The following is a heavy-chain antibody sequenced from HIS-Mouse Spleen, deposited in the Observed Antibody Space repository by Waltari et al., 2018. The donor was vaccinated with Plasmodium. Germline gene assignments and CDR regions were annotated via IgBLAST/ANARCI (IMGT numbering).Heavy chain of an antibody. CDR1: GFPFNRYA. V-gene: IGHV3-30-3*01. CDR3: ARDRRLAFDY. D-gene: IGHD2-15*01. J-gene: IGHJ4*02. Sequence: QVQLVESGGGVVQPGRSLSLPCAAPGFPFNRYAMHWVRQAPGKGLEWVAVISYDGSNKYYADSVKGRFTISRDNSKNTLYLQMNSLRAEDTAVYYCARDRRLAFDYWGQGTLVTVSS. CDR2: ISYDGSNK.